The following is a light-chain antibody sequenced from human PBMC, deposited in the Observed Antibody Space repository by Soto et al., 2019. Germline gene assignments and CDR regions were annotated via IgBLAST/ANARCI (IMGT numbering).Light chain of an antibody. Sequence: EVVMTQSPATLSVTQGERATLSCRASQSVSSSHLAWYQQKPGQAPRLLISGASSRATGIPDRFTGSGSGTDFTLTISRLEPEDFAVYYCQQYGSSPRTFGQGTKVE. J-gene: IGKJ1*01. CDR1: QSVSSSH. CDR3: QQYGSSPRT. V-gene: IGKV3-20*01. CDR2: GAS.